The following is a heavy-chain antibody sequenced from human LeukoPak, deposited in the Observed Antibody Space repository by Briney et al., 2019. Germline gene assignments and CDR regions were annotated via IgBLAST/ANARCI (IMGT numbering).Heavy chain of an antibody. J-gene: IGHJ4*02. V-gene: IGHV4-59*01. CDR3: ARGDSGGNSDY. CDR1: GGSISSYY. CDR2: IYYSGST. Sequence: PSETLSLTCTVSGGSISSYYWSWIRQPPGKGLEWIGYIYYSGSTNYNPSLKSRVTISVDTSKNQFSLKLSSVTAADTAVYYCARGDSGGNSDYWGQGTLVTVSS. D-gene: IGHD4-23*01.